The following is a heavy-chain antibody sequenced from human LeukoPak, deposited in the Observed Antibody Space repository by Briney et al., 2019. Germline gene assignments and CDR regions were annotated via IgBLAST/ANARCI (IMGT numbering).Heavy chain of an antibody. Sequence: PGRSLRLSCAASGFTSSSYAMHWVRQAPGKGLEWVAVISYDGSNKYYADSVKGRFTISRDNSKNTLYLQMNSLRAEDTAVYYCAREGVTWIQLWSFDYWGQGTLVTVSS. V-gene: IGHV3-30-3*01. CDR2: ISYDGSNK. D-gene: IGHD5-18*01. CDR1: GFTSSSYA. CDR3: AREGVTWIQLWSFDY. J-gene: IGHJ4*02.